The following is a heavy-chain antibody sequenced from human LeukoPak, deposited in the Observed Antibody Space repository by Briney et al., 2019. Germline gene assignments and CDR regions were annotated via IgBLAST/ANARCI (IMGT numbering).Heavy chain of an antibody. CDR3: ARDQGVIAVAGRGRYAFDI. Sequence: GRSLRLSCAASGFTFSSYAMHWVRQAPGKGLEWVAVISYDGSNKYYADSVKGRFTISRDNSKNTLYLQMNSLRAEDTAVYYCARDQGVIAVAGRGRYAFDIWGQGTMVTVSS. D-gene: IGHD6-19*01. V-gene: IGHV3-30-3*01. CDR1: GFTFSSYA. J-gene: IGHJ3*02. CDR2: ISYDGSNK.